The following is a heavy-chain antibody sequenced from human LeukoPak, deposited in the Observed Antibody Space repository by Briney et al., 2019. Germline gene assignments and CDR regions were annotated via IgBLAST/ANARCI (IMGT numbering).Heavy chain of an antibody. CDR1: GFTLSNAW. Sequence: GSLRLSCAASGFTLSNAWMSWVRQAPGKGLEWVGRIKSKTDSGTTDYAAPVKGRFTISRDDSKNTLYLQMNSLKTEDTAVYYCTTGTWIQLWLADYWGQGTLVTVSS. CDR2: IKSKTDSGTT. D-gene: IGHD5-18*01. J-gene: IGHJ4*02. V-gene: IGHV3-15*01. CDR3: TTGTWIQLWLADY.